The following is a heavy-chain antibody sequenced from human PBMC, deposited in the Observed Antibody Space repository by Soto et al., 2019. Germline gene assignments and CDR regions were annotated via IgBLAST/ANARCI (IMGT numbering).Heavy chain of an antibody. Sequence: SVKVSCKASGGSFSNYVISWVRQAPGQGLEWMGEITPMFGTANYAQRFQGRVTITADESTSTGYMEVSSLRSEDTAVYYCARGGSHYYYAMDVWGQGTTVTVSS. J-gene: IGHJ6*02. CDR1: GGSFSNYV. V-gene: IGHV1-69*13. CDR3: ARGGSHYYYAMDV. D-gene: IGHD3-10*01. CDR2: ITPMFGTA.